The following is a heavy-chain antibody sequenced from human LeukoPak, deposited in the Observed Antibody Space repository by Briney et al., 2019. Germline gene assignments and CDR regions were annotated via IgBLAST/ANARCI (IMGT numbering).Heavy chain of an antibody. Sequence: PSETLSLTCAVYGGSFSGYYWSWIRQPPGKGLEWIGEINHSGSTNYNPSLKSRVTISVDTSKSQFSLKLSSVTAADTAVYYCAREEAWSGSSLGGFDPWGQGTLVTVSS. CDR3: AREEAWSGSSLGGFDP. V-gene: IGHV4-34*01. D-gene: IGHD6-6*01. CDR2: INHSGST. J-gene: IGHJ5*02. CDR1: GGSFSGYY.